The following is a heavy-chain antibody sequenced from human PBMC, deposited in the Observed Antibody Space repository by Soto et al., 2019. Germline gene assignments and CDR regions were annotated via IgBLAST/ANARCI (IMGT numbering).Heavy chain of an antibody. V-gene: IGHV1-2*02. CDR3: ARDRLEPYTGTPGSDY. J-gene: IGHJ4*02. D-gene: IGHD1-1*01. Sequence: ASVKVSCKASGYSFTDYYIHWVRQAPGQGLEWMGWINPNSGGTNYAQKFQGRVTMTRDTSISTAYMELSRLRSDDTAVYYCARDRLEPYTGTPGSDYWGQGTLVTVSS. CDR1: GYSFTDYY. CDR2: INPNSGGT.